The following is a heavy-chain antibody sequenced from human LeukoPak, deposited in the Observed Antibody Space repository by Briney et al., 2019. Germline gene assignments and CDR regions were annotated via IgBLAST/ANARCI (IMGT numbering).Heavy chain of an antibody. CDR1: GYTFSSYG. V-gene: IGHV1-18*01. J-gene: IGHJ4*02. CDR2: ISAYNGNT. D-gene: IGHD3-10*01. CDR3: ARDPLGGFGELSNDY. Sequence: VASVTVSCKASGYTFSSYGISWVRQAPGQGLEWMGWISAYNGNTNYAQKLQGRVTMTTDTSTSTAYMELRSLRSDDTAVYYCARDPLGGFGELSNDYWGQGTLVTVSS.